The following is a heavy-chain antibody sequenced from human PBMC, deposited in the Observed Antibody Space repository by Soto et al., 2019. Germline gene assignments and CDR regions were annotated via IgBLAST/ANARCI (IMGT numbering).Heavy chain of an antibody. D-gene: IGHD3-3*01. CDR2: IIPMFGLP. J-gene: IGHJ4*02. CDR1: GGTFSTYT. V-gene: IGHV1-69*02. Sequence: QVLLVQSGAEVKRPGSSVKVSCKVSGGTFSTYTISWVRQAPGQGLEWMGRIIPMFGLPNHAQTFQGRVTITADKSTHTPYLEMTGLTSEDTAVYYCAFDMNTGVVYFDNWGQGTLVTVSS. CDR3: AFDMNTGVVYFDN.